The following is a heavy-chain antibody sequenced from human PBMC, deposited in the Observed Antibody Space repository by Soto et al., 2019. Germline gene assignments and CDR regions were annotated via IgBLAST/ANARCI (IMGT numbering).Heavy chain of an antibody. V-gene: IGHV3-48*01. J-gene: IGHJ3*02. CDR1: GFTFSSYS. CDR2: ISSSSST. D-gene: IGHD3-10*01. CDR3: ARDRFLRSGGSVYAFDI. Sequence: PGGSLRLSCAASGFTFSSYSMNWVRQAPGKGLEWVSYISSSSSTYYADSVKGRFTISRHNSKNTLYLQMNSLRAEDTAVYYCARDRFLRSGGSVYAFDIWGQGTMVTVS.